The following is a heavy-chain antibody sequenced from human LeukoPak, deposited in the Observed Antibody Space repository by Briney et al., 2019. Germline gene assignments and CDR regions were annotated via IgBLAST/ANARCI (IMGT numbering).Heavy chain of an antibody. CDR2: IWYDGRNK. Sequence: GGSLRLSCAASGFTFTSYGMHWVRQAPGKGLEWVAVIWYDGRNKYYVDSVKGRFTISRDNSKNTVYLQMNSLRAEDTAVYYCAGDYSNPYYSDYWGQGTLVTVSS. J-gene: IGHJ4*02. V-gene: IGHV3-33*01. CDR1: GFTFTSYG. CDR3: AGDYSNPYYSDY. D-gene: IGHD4-11*01.